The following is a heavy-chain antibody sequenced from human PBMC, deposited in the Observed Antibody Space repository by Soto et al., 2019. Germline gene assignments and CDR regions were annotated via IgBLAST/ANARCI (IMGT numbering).Heavy chain of an antibody. CDR1: GLTFSNYG. CDR2: VSANNGRT. J-gene: IGHJ6*02. CDR3: ARDIESVTAKHFFYYYAMDV. Sequence: ASVKVSCKASGLTFSNYGLNWVRQAPGQGLEWMGWVSANNGRTNYAQNLQGRVSMTTDTSTSTAYMELRGLTFDDTAVYYCARDIESVTAKHFFYYYAMDVWGQGTTVTVSS. V-gene: IGHV1-18*01. D-gene: IGHD2-8*01.